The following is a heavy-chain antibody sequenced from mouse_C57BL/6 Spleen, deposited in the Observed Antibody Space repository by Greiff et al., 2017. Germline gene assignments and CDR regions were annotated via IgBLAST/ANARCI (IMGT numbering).Heavy chain of an antibody. V-gene: IGHV14-3*01. CDR3: ARGTVVAHWYFDV. CDR2: IDPANGNT. Sequence: EVKLVESVAELVRPGASVKLSCTASGFNIKNTYMHWVKQRPEQGLEWIGRIDPANGNTKYAPKFQGKATITADTSSNTAYLQLSSLTSEDTAIYYCARGTVVAHWYFDVWGTGTTVTVSS. J-gene: IGHJ1*03. D-gene: IGHD1-1*01. CDR1: GFNIKNTY.